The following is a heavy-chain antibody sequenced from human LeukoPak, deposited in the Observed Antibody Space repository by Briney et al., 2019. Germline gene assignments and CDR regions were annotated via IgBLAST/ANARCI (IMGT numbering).Heavy chain of an antibody. J-gene: IGHJ3*01. D-gene: IGHD2-21*01. CDR3: SHLCLFCGHASDF. V-gene: IGHV3-30*03. CDR1: GFTFSDYG. CDR2: ISFDGSNG. Sequence: GGSLRLSCAASGFTFSDYGMHWVRQAPGKGLEWVADISFDGSNGFYADSVKGRFTFSRDNSNNTLYLQMNSLRVEDTAVYYCSHLCLFCGHASDFWGQGTMVTVSS.